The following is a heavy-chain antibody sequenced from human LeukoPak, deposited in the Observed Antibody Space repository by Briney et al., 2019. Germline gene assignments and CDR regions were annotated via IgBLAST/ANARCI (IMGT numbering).Heavy chain of an antibody. CDR2: IYYSGST. V-gene: IGHV4-39*01. J-gene: IGHJ4*02. D-gene: IGHD6-19*01. CDR3: ARHLLYSSGWNFDY. Sequence: SETLSLTCTVSGGSISSSSYYWGWIRQPPGKGLEWIGSIYYSGSTYYNPSLTSRVTISVDTSKNQFSLKLSSVTAADTAVYYCARHLLYSSGWNFDYWGQGTLVTVSS. CDR1: GGSISSSSYY.